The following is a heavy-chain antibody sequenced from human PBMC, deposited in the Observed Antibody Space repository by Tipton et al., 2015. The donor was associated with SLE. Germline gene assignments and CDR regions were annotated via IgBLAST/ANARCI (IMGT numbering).Heavy chain of an antibody. J-gene: IGHJ4*02. CDR3: ARDSRPFGSARSYFDY. V-gene: IGHV4-39*07. CDR1: GGSISSSSYY. CDR2: IYTSGST. Sequence: TLSLTCTVSGGSISSSSYYWGWIRQPPGKGLEWIGSIYTSGSTNYNPSLKSRVTISVDTSKNQFSLKLSSVTAADTAVYYCARDSRPFGSARSYFDYWGQGTLVTVSS. D-gene: IGHD6-6*01.